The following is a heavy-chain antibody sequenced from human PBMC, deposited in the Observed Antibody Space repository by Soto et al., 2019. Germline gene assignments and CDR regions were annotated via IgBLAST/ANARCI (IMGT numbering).Heavy chain of an antibody. CDR1: GGTFSSYT. CDR3: AGGRYYDFWSGLDHDY. D-gene: IGHD3-3*01. CDR2: IIPILGIA. J-gene: IGHJ4*02. V-gene: IGHV1-69*02. Sequence: SVKVSCKASGGTFSSYTISWVRQAPGQGLEWMGRIIPILGIANYAQKFQGRVTITADKSTSTAYMELSSLRSEDTAVYYCAGGRYYDFWSGLDHDYWGQGTLVTVSS.